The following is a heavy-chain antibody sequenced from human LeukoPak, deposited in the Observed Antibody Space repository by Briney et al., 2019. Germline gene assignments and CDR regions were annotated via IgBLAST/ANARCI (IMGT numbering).Heavy chain of an antibody. CDR1: NGSISSDTYF. V-gene: IGHV4-61*02. CDR2: MSSSGIS. D-gene: IGHD5-12*01. CDR3: ARDATMMGNYFNY. Sequence: SETLSLTCTVSNGSISSDTYFWSWIRQPAGKGLEWIGRMSSSGISTYSPSLKSRVTISVDTSKNQFSLKLSSVTAADTAVYYCARDATMMGNYFNYWGQGTLVTVSS. J-gene: IGHJ4*02.